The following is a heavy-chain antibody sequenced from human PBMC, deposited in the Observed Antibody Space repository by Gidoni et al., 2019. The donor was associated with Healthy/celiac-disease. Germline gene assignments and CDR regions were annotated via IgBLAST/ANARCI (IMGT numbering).Heavy chain of an antibody. CDR3: AKDLGYGDYNYYYYYGMDV. CDR1: GFTFSRYG. CDR2: ISYDGSNK. D-gene: IGHD4-17*01. J-gene: IGHJ6*02. V-gene: IGHV3-30*18. Sequence: QVQLVESGGGVVQPGRSLRLSCAASGFTFSRYGMHWVRQAPGKGLEWVAVISYDGSNKYYADSVKGRFTISRDNSKNTLYLQMNSLRAEDTAVYYCAKDLGYGDYNYYYYYGMDVWGQGTTVTVSS.